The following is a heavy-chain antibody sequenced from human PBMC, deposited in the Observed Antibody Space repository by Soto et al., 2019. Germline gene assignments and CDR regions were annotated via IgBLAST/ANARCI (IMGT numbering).Heavy chain of an antibody. CDR3: AREYNTGWST. CDR2: TYYRSKWYN. Sequence: SQTLSLTCAISGDSVSSNSAAWSWIRQSPSRGLEWLGRTYYRSKWYNDYAVSVKSRITINPDTSKNQFSLQLTSVTPDDTAVYYCAREYNTGWSTWGQGTLVTVSS. V-gene: IGHV6-1*01. J-gene: IGHJ4*02. CDR1: GDSVSSNSAA. D-gene: IGHD6-19*01.